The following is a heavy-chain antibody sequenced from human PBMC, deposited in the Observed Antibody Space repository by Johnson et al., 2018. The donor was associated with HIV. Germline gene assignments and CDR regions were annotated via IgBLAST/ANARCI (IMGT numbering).Heavy chain of an antibody. J-gene: IGHJ3*02. D-gene: IGHD6-6*01. Sequence: QMRLVESGGGLIQPGGSLRLSCAASGFTVSSYGMHWVRQAPGKGLEWVAFIRYDGSNKYYADSVKGRFTISRDNSKNTLYLQMNSLRAEDTAVYYCASYSSSDAFDIWGQGTMVTVSS. CDR3: ASYSSSDAFDI. V-gene: IGHV3-30*02. CDR1: GFTVSSYG. CDR2: IRYDGSNK.